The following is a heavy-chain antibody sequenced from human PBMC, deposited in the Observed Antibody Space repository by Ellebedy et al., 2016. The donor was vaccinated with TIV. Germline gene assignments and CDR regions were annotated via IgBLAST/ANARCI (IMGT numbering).Heavy chain of an antibody. CDR3: AKDRYYYGSSRAHYFDY. J-gene: IGHJ4*02. CDR1: GFTFTSYA. Sequence: PGGSLRLSCAASGFTFTSYAMHWVRQAPGKGLEWVAFIRYDGGDEHYADSVRGRFTISLDNSKNTLFLQMNSLRTEDTAVYYCAKDRYYYGSSRAHYFDYWGQGSLVTVSS. D-gene: IGHD3-10*01. V-gene: IGHV3-30*02. CDR2: IRYDGGDE.